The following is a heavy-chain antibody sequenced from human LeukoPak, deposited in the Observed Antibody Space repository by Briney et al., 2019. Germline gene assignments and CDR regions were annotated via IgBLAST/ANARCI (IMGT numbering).Heavy chain of an antibody. J-gene: IGHJ6*03. CDR1: GFTLSSYE. Sequence: GGSLRLSCTVSGFTLSSYEMSWIRQAPGKGLEWVSSIEYSGGSAYYADSVKGRFTISRDNSKNTLYLQMNSLRAGDTAIYYCAKDPNVLMLYAYYMDVWGKGTTVTVSS. CDR3: AKDPNVLMLYAYYMDV. CDR2: IEYSGGSA. V-gene: IGHV3-23*01. D-gene: IGHD2-8*01.